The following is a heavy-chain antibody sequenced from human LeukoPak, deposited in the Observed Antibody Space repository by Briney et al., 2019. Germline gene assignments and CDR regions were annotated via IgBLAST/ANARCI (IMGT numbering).Heavy chain of an antibody. CDR2: IIPILGIA. CDR3: ARGVAGGWVLFDY. J-gene: IGHJ4*02. D-gene: IGHD6-19*01. V-gene: IGHV1-69*02. Sequence: GASVKVSCKASGGTFSSYTISWVRQAPGQGLEWMGRIIPILGIANYAQKFQGRVTITADKSTSTAYMELSSLRSEDTAVYYCARGVAGGWVLFDYWGQGTLVTLSS. CDR1: GGTFSSYT.